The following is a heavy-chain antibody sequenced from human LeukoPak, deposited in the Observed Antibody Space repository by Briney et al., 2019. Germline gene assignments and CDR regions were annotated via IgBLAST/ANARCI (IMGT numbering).Heavy chain of an antibody. CDR3: ARLGYCSSTSCYTGNSYYYYMDV. CDR2: ISGSGGST. Sequence: QPGGSLRLSCAASGFTFSSYAMSWVRQAPGKGLEWVSAISGSGGSTYYADSVKGRFTISRDNSKNTLYLQMNSLRAEDTAVYYCARLGYCSSTSCYTGNSYYYYMDVWGKGTTVTVSS. CDR1: GFTFSSYA. J-gene: IGHJ6*03. V-gene: IGHV3-23*01. D-gene: IGHD2-2*02.